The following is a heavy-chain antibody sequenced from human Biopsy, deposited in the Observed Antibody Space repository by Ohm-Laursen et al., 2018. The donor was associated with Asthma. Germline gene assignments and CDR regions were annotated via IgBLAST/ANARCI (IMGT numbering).Heavy chain of an antibody. V-gene: IGHV3-9*01. CDR2: ISWNSGSM. CDR3: AKATLGDIGKDY. CDR1: GFTFDDYG. D-gene: IGHD2-21*01. J-gene: IGHJ4*02. Sequence: SLRLSCSASGFTFDDYGMHWVRQAPGKGLEWVSGISWNSGSMGYADSVKGRFTISRDNAKNSLYLQMNSLRVEDTALYYCAKATLGDIGKDYWGQGTLVTVSS.